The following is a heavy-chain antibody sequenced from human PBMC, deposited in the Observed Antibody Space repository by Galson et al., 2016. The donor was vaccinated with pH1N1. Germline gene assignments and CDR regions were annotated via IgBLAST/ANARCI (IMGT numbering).Heavy chain of an antibody. D-gene: IGHD3-10*01. Sequence: LSLTCTVSGGSISTYYWSWIRQPPGKGLEWIGYIYYGRSTNYNPSLKSRVTISVDTSKNQFSLKLSSVTAADTAVYYCARQDWFGELGGWFDPWGQGTPVTVSS. CDR3: ARQDWFGELGGWFDP. CDR2: IYYGRST. V-gene: IGHV4-59*08. J-gene: IGHJ5*02. CDR1: GGSISTYY.